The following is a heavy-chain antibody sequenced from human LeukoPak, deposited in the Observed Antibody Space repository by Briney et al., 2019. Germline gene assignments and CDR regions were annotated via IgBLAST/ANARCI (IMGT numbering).Heavy chain of an antibody. CDR2: INPNNGGT. J-gene: IGHJ4*02. Sequence: ASVKVPFKASGYTFTGYYVHWVRQAPGQGLEWMGCINPNNGGTKYAQKFQGRVTMTRDTSTSTAYMELSSLRSDDTAVYFCARVPIVVPAVEFDYWGQGTLVTVSS. CDR3: ARVPIVVPAVEFDY. D-gene: IGHD2-2*01. V-gene: IGHV1-2*02. CDR1: GYTFTGYY.